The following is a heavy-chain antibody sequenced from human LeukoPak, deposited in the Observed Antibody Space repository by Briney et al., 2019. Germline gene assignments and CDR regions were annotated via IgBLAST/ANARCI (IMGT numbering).Heavy chain of an antibody. CDR2: INTNTGNP. D-gene: IGHD2/OR15-2a*01. CDR1: GYTFTSYT. CDR3: ARVLLRHGFDI. Sequence: GASVKVFCKASGYTFTSYTMNWVRQAPGQGLEWMGWINTNTGNPTYAQGFTGRFVFSLDTSVSTAYLQISSLKAEDTAVYYCARVLLRHGFDIWGQGTMVTVSS. V-gene: IGHV7-4-1*02. J-gene: IGHJ3*02.